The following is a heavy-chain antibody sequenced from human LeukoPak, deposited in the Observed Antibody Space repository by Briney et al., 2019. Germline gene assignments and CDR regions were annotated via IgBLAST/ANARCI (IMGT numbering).Heavy chain of an antibody. J-gene: IGHJ5*02. CDR3: ARHGYCSKTTCYNQIDP. CDR1: GYSSTSYW. CDR2: IYPGDSDT. D-gene: IGHD2-2*02. V-gene: IGHV5-51*01. Sequence: GESLKISCKGSGYSSTSYWIGWVRQMPGKGLEWMGIIYPGDSDTRYSPSFQGQVTISADKSISTAYLQWSSLKASDTAMYYCARHGYCSKTTCYNQIDPWGQGTLVTVSS.